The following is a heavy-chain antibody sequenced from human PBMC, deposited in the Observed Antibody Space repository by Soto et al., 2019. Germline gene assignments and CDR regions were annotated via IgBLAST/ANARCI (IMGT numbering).Heavy chain of an antibody. V-gene: IGHV4-31*03. CDR3: EREGSTSGGVDY. J-gene: IGHJ4*02. CDR2: IYYSGST. Sequence: QVQLQESGPGLVKPSQTLSLTCTVSGGSISSGDYYWSWIRQHPGKGLECIAYIYYSGSTYYNPSLQSRVTISVDTSKNQFFLKVSSVTAADTAVYYCEREGSTSGGVDYWGQGTLVTVSS. CDR1: GGSISSGDYY. D-gene: IGHD2-2*01.